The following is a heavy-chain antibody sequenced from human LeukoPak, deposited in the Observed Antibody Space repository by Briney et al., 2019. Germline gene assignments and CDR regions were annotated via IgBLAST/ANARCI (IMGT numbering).Heavy chain of an antibody. D-gene: IGHD3-3*01. J-gene: IGHJ4*02. CDR3: ARDGDFWSGYFDY. Sequence: GASVKVSCKASGYTFTGYYMHWVRQAPGQGLEWMGWINPNSGGTSYAQKFQGRVTMTRDTSISTAYMELSRLRSDDTAVYYCARDGDFWSGYFDYWGQGTLVTVSS. V-gene: IGHV1-2*02. CDR2: INPNSGGT. CDR1: GYTFTGYY.